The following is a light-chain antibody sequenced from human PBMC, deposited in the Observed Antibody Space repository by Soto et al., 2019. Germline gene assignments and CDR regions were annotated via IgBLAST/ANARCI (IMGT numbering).Light chain of an antibody. V-gene: IGKV3-20*01. Sequence: EIVLTQSPGTLSLSPGERATLSCRASQSVGSAYLSWYQQNRGQPPRLLIYCASSRATGIPDRFSGSGSGTDFTLTISRLEPEDFALYYCLQYGTSPPSYTFGQGTKLEIK. CDR3: LQYGTSPPSYT. J-gene: IGKJ2*01. CDR1: QSVGSAY. CDR2: CAS.